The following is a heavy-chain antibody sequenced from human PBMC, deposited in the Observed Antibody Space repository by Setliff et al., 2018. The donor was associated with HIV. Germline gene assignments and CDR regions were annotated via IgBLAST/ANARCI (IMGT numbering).Heavy chain of an antibody. D-gene: IGHD3-3*01. CDR2: IYASGKT. Sequence: SSETLSLTCNVSGDSLNTYYWSWIRQSAGKGLEWIGRIYASGKTTFNPSLKSRITMSVDTSKNQFSLKLTSVTAADPAVYYCARGNNDLESFDYWGQGALVTVSS. V-gene: IGHV4-4*07. J-gene: IGHJ4*02. CDR1: GDSLNTYY. CDR3: ARGNNDLESFDY.